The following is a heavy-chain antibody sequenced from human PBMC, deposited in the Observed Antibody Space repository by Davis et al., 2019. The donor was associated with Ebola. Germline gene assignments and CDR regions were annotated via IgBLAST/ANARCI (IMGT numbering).Heavy chain of an antibody. J-gene: IGHJ4*02. CDR2: ISAYNGNT. CDR3: ARSPNPGGSSWYGY. V-gene: IGHV1-18*01. CDR1: GYTFTSYG. D-gene: IGHD6-13*01. Sequence: ASVKVSCKASGYTFTSYGISWVRQAPGQGLEWMGWISAYNGNTNYAQKLQGRVTMTTDTSTSTAYMELRSLRSDDTAVYYCARSPNPGGSSWYGYWGQGTLVTVSS.